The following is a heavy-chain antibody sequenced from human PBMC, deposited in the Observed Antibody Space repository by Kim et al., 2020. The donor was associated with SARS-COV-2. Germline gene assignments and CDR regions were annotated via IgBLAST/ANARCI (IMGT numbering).Heavy chain of an antibody. D-gene: IGHD3-22*01. J-gene: IGHJ4*02. CDR3: ARAYYYDSSGYYSLDY. Sequence: KCQGRVTITADKSTSTAYMELSSLRSEDTAVYYCARAYYYDSSGYYSLDYWGQGTLVTVSS. V-gene: IGHV1-69*04.